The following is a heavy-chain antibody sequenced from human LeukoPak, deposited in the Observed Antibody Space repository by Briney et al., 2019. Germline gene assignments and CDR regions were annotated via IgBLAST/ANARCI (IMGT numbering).Heavy chain of an antibody. CDR1: EFSFSGYW. D-gene: IGHD2-2*01. CDR3: ARGIVVVPAARVYDY. J-gene: IGHJ4*02. V-gene: IGHV3-7*01. Sequence: GGSLRLSCAASEFSFSGYWMRWIRQTPGKGLEWVANISPVGNDKYYKDSVKGRFTFSRDNAKDSLYLQMTSLRAEDTAVYYCARGIVVVPAARVYDYWGQGTLITVSS. CDR2: ISPVGNDK.